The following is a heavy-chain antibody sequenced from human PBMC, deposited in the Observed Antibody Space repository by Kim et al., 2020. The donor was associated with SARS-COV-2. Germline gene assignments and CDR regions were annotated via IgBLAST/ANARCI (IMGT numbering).Heavy chain of an antibody. J-gene: IGHJ5*02. CDR2: IYYSGST. CDR3: ARDLVVVPAATRDHWFDP. D-gene: IGHD2-2*01. V-gene: IGHV4-31*03. Sequence: SETLSLTCTVSGGSISSGGYYWSWIRQHPGKGLEWIGYIYYSGSTYYNPSLKSRVTISVDTSKNQFSLKLSSVTAADTAVYYCARDLVVVPAATRDHWFDPWGQGTLVTVSS. CDR1: GGSISSGGYY.